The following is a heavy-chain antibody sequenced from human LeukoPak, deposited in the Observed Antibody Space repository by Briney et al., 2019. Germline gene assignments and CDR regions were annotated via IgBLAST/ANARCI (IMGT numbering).Heavy chain of an antibody. J-gene: IGHJ4*02. CDR1: GFTFSSYS. CDR2: ISSSSSTI. CDR3: AREHLALSPPCDY. V-gene: IGHV3-48*01. Sequence: PGGSLRLSCAASGFTFSSYSMNWVRQAPGKGLEWVSYISSSSSTIYYADSVKGRFTISRDNAKNSLYLQMNSLRAEDTAVYYCAREHLALSPPCDYWGQGTLVTVSS.